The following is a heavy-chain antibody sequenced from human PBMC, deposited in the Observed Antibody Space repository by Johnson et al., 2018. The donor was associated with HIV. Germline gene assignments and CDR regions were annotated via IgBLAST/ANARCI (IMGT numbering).Heavy chain of an antibody. CDR2: ISFDGGTK. CDR3: TTPGYDTEDAFDI. CDR1: GLNFSDYS. V-gene: IGHV3-30*04. Sequence: QVQLVESGGGVVQPGRSMRLSCAASGLNFSDYSMHWVRQAPGKGLEWVAIISFDGGTKYYADYVKGRFTISRDDSKNTLYLQMNSLKTEDTAVYYCTTPGYDTEDAFDIWGQGTMVTVSS. J-gene: IGHJ3*02. D-gene: IGHD3-9*01.